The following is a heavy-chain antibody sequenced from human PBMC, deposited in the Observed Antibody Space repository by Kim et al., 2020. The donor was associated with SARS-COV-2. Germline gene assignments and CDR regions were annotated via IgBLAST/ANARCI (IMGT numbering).Heavy chain of an antibody. CDR1: GFTFDDYA. D-gene: IGHD6-13*01. CDR3: AKDSAAGTTFFSWFDP. V-gene: IGHV3-9*01. Sequence: GGSLRLSCAASGFTFDDYAMHWVRQAPGKGLEWVSGISWNSGSIGYADSVKGRFTISRDNAKNSLYLQMNSLRAEDTALYYCAKDSAAGTTFFSWFDPWGQGTLVTVSS. CDR2: ISWNSGSI. J-gene: IGHJ5*02.